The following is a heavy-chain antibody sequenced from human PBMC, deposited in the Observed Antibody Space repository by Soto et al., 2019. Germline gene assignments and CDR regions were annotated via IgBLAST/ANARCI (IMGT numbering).Heavy chain of an antibody. Sequence: SETLSLTCAVSGGSLSSGGCSRSWIRQPPGKGLEWIGYMYHSGSTYYNPSLKSRVTISIDRSKNQFSLKLSSVTAADTAVYYCARVPDYWGQGILVTVSS. CDR3: ARVPDY. V-gene: IGHV4-30-2*01. D-gene: IGHD2-2*01. CDR2: MYHSGST. CDR1: GGSLSSGGCS. J-gene: IGHJ4*02.